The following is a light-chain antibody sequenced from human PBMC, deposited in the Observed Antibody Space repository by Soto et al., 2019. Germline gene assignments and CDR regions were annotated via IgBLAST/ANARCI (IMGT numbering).Light chain of an antibody. CDR1: SSDVGDYNL. J-gene: IGLJ1*01. Sequence: QSVLTQPASVSGSPGQSITISCTGSSSDVGDYNLVSWYQHHPGKAPKLIIYEGSKRPSGVSNRFSGSKSGNTASLTIPGLQAEDEAHYYCCSYAGGTTFYVFGTGTKLTVL. CDR2: EGS. V-gene: IGLV2-23*01. CDR3: CSYAGGTTFYV.